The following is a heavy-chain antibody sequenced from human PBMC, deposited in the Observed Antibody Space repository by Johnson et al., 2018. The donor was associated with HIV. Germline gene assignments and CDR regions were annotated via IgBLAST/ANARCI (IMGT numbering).Heavy chain of an antibody. CDR2: INGNGGST. CDR3: AKVGATVVTPRGEAFDI. Sequence: QMLLVESGGGLVKPGGSLRLSCAASGFTFSDYYMSWIRQAPGKGLEWVSGINGNGGSTDYAASVKGRFTISRENSKNTLYLQMNSLRAEDTAVYYCAKVGATVVTPRGEAFDIWGQGAMVTVSS. D-gene: IGHD4-23*01. V-gene: IGHV3-11*04. CDR1: GFTFSDYY. J-gene: IGHJ3*02.